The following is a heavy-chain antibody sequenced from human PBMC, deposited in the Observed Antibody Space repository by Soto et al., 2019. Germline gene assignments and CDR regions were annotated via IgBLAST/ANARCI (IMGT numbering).Heavy chain of an antibody. Sequence: PGGSLRLSCAASGFTFSSYAMSWVRQAPGKGLEWVSAISGSGGSTYYADSVKGRFTISRDNSKNTLYLQMNSLRAEDTAVYYCAKVHDFWSGYWRDYYYYGMDVWGQGTTVTVSS. CDR2: ISGSGGST. J-gene: IGHJ6*02. CDR3: AKVHDFWSGYWRDYYYYGMDV. V-gene: IGHV3-23*01. CDR1: GFTFSSYA. D-gene: IGHD3-3*01.